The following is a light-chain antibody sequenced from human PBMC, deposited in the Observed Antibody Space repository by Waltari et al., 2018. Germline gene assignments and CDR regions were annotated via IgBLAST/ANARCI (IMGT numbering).Light chain of an antibody. V-gene: IGLV1-47*01. CDR3: AAWDDSLSVWV. J-gene: IGLJ3*02. CDR1: RSNIGNNY. CDR2: RIH. Sequence: QSVLTQPPSASGTPGQRVTISCSGGRSNIGNNYVFWYQQFPGTAPKLLIYRIHKRPSGVPDRFSGSRCGASASLAISWLRSEDEADYYCAAWDDSLSVWVFGGGTKLTVL.